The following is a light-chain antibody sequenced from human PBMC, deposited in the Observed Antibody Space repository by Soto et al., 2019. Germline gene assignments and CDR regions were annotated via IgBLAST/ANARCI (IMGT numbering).Light chain of an antibody. J-gene: IGLJ1*01. V-gene: IGLV2-14*01. CDR2: EVS. CDR1: SSDVGGYNY. CDR3: SSYTSSSCYV. Sequence: QSVLTQPASVSGPPGQSITISCTGTSSDVGGYNYVSWYQQHPGKAPKLMIYEVSNRPSGVSNRFSGSKSGNTASLTISGLQAEDEADYYCSSYTSSSCYVFGTGTKVTVL.